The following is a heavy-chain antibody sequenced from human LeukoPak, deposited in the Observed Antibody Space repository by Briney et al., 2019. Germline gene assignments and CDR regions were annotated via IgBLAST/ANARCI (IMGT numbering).Heavy chain of an antibody. CDR3: ARGRSRGRPFDWLDGLDF. V-gene: IGHV1-3*01. D-gene: IGHD3-9*01. J-gene: IGHJ3*01. CDR2: INAANGDT. Sequence: GASVTVSCKASGYTFSDYALHWVRQAPGRGLEWMGWINAANGDTKYSQRLHDRFIFTRDTSATTSYLEFTSLTSEDTAVYFCARGRSRGRPFDWLDGLDFWGQGTTVIVS. CDR1: GYTFSDYA.